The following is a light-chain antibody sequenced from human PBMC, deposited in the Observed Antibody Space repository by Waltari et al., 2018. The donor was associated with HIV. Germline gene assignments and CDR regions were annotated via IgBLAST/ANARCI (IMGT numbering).Light chain of an antibody. CDR2: ITN. CDR3: VLYMDSGVV. V-gene: IGLV8-61*01. Sequence: QTVVTQEPSFSVSPGGTVTLTCGLSTGSVSTSYHPSWYQQTPGQAPRTLIYITNTLSAGVPDRFSGFILGNKAALTITGAQADDESDYYCVLYMDSGVVFGGGTKLTVL. CDR1: TGSVSTSYH. J-gene: IGLJ2*01.